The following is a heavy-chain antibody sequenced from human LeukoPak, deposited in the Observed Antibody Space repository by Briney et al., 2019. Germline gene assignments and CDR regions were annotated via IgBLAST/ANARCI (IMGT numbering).Heavy chain of an antibody. CDR3: ARHKPYHYDFWSGYTYYYYMDV. J-gene: IGHJ6*03. CDR2: IYPSDSDT. Sequence: GESLKISCKGSGYTFTNYWIGWVRQMPGKGLEWMGIIYPSDSDTRYSPSFQGQVTISADKSISTAYLQWSSLKASDTAMYYCARHKPYHYDFWSGYTYYYYMDVWGKGTTVTVSS. CDR1: GYTFTNYW. D-gene: IGHD3-3*01. V-gene: IGHV5-51*01.